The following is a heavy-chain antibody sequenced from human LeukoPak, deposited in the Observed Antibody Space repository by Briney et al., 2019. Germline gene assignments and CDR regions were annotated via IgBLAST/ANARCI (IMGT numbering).Heavy chain of an antibody. CDR3: AKSAYYDASGYYREYYFDY. Sequence: GGSLRLSCAASGFTFSNYAMSWVRQAPGKGLEWVSSGSGSGGSTYYADSVKGRFTISRDKTKNTLYLQMNSLRAEDTAVYYCAKSAYYDASGYYREYYFDYWGQGTLVTVSS. V-gene: IGHV3-23*01. J-gene: IGHJ4*02. D-gene: IGHD3-22*01. CDR1: GFTFSNYA. CDR2: GSGSGGST.